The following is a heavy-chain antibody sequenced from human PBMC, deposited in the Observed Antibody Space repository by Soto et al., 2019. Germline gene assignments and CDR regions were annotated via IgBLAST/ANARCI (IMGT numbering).Heavy chain of an antibody. CDR2: IYYIGST. Sequence: QVQLQESGPGLVKPSETLSLTCTVSGGSISSDYWSWIRQPPGKGLEWIGYIYYIGSTNYNPSLKSRVTISVDTSKSHFSLKLSSVTAADTAVYYCASFHSDDALWYFDLWGRGTLVTVSS. V-gene: IGHV4-59*01. CDR1: GGSISSDY. D-gene: IGHD1-1*01. J-gene: IGHJ2*01. CDR3: ASFHSDDALWYFDL.